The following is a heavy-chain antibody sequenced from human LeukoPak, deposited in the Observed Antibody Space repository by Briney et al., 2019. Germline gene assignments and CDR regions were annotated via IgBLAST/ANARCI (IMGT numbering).Heavy chain of an antibody. CDR1: GFTFSSYA. CDR3: AKDVGGGYWSDGMDV. Sequence: GGSLRLSCAASGFTFSSYALTWVRQVPGKGLEWVSAISGSGSNTYYADSVKGRFIISRDNSKNTLDLQMDSLRAEDTAVYYCAKDVGGGYWSDGMDVWGQGTTVTVSS. V-gene: IGHV3-23*01. D-gene: IGHD3-22*01. J-gene: IGHJ6*02. CDR2: ISGSGSNT.